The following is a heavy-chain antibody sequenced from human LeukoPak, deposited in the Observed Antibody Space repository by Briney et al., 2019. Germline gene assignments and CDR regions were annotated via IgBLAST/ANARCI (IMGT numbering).Heavy chain of an antibody. D-gene: IGHD1-26*01. CDR2: LDPEDGET. CDR3: ATSKSMGATTEYFQH. J-gene: IGHJ1*01. CDR1: GYTLTELS. V-gene: IGHV1-24*01. Sequence: ASVKVSCKVSGYTLTELSMHWVRQAPGKGLEWMGGLDPEDGETIYAQRFQGRVTMTEDTSTDTAYMELSSLRSEDTAVYYCATSKSMGATTEYFQHWGQGTLVTVSS.